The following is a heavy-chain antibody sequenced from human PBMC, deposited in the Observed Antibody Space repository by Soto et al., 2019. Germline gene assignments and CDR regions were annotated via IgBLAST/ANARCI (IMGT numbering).Heavy chain of an antibody. CDR1: GYTFTSYG. Sequence: QVQLVQSGAEVKQPGASVKVSCKASGYTFTSYGISWVRQVPGQGLEWMGWISAYSGNTNYAQKLQGRVTITTDTSTSTAYMKLMSLRSDDTAVYYCARESPPAEYWGQGTLVTVYS. CDR2: ISAYSGNT. V-gene: IGHV1-18*01. J-gene: IGHJ4*02. CDR3: ARESPPAEY.